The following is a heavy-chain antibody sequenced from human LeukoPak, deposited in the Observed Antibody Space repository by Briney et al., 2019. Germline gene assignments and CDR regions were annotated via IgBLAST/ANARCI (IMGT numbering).Heavy chain of an antibody. Sequence: GASVKVSCKASGYPFTGYFLHWVRQAPGQGLEWMGWINPNSGGTNFAQKFQGRVTLTTDTSIRTAYMELGGLRSDDSAVYFCARDHNWGPDYWGQGTLVTVSS. V-gene: IGHV1-2*02. J-gene: IGHJ4*02. D-gene: IGHD7-27*01. CDR1: GYPFTGYF. CDR3: ARDHNWGPDY. CDR2: INPNSGGT.